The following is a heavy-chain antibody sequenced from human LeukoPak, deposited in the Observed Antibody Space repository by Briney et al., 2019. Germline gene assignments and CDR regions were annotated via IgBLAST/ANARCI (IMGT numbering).Heavy chain of an antibody. CDR2: ISYDGSNK. J-gene: IGHJ4*02. V-gene: IGHV3-30*03. CDR3: ASGDILTGYYPPFDY. CDR1: GFTFSSYW. Sequence: GGSLRLSCAASGFTFSSYWMHWVRQAPGKGLEWVAVISYDGSNKYYADSVKGRFTISRDNSKNTLYLQMNSLRAEDTAVYYCASGDILTGYYPPFDYWGQGTLVTVSS. D-gene: IGHD3-9*01.